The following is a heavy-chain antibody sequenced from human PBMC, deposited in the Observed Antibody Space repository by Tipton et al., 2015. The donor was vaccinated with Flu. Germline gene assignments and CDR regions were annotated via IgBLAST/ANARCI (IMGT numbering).Heavy chain of an antibody. V-gene: IGHV4-59*01. Sequence: TLSLTCTVSGGSIRGYYWNWIRQFPGKGLEWIGFVYYTGSTNSKSSLKSRVTISTDTSTNQVSLKMNSVIAADTAVYYCARAPQYGSGSSKACYGMDVWGQGTTVTVSS. D-gene: IGHD3-10*01. J-gene: IGHJ6*02. CDR1: GGSIRGYY. CDR3: ARAPQYGSGSSKACYGMDV. CDR2: VYYTGST.